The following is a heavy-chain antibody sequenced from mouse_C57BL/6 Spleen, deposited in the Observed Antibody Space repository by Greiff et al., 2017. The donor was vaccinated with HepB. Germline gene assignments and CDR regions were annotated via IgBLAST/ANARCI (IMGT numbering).Heavy chain of an antibody. D-gene: IGHD1-1*01. V-gene: IGHV1-50*01. CDR2: IDPSDSYT. CDR3: ARGIINSSHYAMDY. CDR1: GYTFTSYW. Sequence: QVQLQQPGAELVKPGASVKLSCKASGYTFTSYWMQWVKQRPGQGLEWIGEIDPSDSYTNYNQKFKGKATLTVDTSSSTAYMQHSSLTSEDSAVYYCARGIINSSHYAMDYWGQGTSVTVSS. J-gene: IGHJ4*01.